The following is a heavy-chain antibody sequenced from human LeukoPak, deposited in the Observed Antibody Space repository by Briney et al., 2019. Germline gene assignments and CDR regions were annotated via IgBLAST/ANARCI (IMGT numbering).Heavy chain of an antibody. V-gene: IGHV3-73*01. CDR1: GFTFSDSA. CDR2: IRGKTNSYAT. CDR3: TGGSGWYSPDY. D-gene: IGHD6-19*01. J-gene: IGHJ4*02. Sequence: GGSLKLSCAASGFTFSDSAMNWVRQASGKGLEWVGHIRGKTNSYATAYAASVRGRFTISRDDSKNTAYLQMNSLKTEDAAVYYCTGGSGWYSPDYWGQGTLVTVSS.